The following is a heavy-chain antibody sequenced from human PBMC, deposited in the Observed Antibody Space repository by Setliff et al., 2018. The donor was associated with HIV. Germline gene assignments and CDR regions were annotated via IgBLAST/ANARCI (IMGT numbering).Heavy chain of an antibody. CDR3: ARLRYYDILTGYAFGY. J-gene: IGHJ4*02. D-gene: IGHD3-9*01. Sequence: SETLSLTCTVSGGYISGSSHYWGWIRQPPGKGLEWIGSISYSENIYYNPSLKSRVTISADTSKKQFSLKLSSVTAADTAVYYCARLRYYDILTGYAFGYWGQGTLVTVSS. CDR1: GGYISGSSHY. CDR2: ISYSENI. V-gene: IGHV4-39*01.